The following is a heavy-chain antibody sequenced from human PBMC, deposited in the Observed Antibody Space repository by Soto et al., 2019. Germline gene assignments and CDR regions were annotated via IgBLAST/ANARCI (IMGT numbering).Heavy chain of an antibody. Sequence: LSCAASGFTFSSYSMNWVRQAPGKGLEWVSSISSSSSYIYYADSVKGRFTISRDNAKNSLYLQMNSLRAEDTAVYYCARMPDTAMVYRGGVWGQGTLVTVSS. CDR3: ARMPDTAMVYRGGV. CDR2: ISSSSSYI. CDR1: GFTFSSYS. D-gene: IGHD5-18*01. V-gene: IGHV3-21*01. J-gene: IGHJ4*02.